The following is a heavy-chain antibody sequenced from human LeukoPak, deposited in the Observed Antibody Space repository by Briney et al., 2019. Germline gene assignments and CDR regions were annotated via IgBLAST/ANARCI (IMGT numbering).Heavy chain of an antibody. CDR1: GYTFTRYY. J-gene: IGHJ4*02. CDR3: ARDTITVTTPYFDY. V-gene: IGHV1-2*02. Sequence: GASVKVSCKASGYTFTRYYMHWVRQAPGQGLEWMGWINSDSGGTNYAQKFQGRVTMTRDTSTSTAYMELSSLRSDDTAFYYCARDTITVTTPYFDYWGQGTLVTVPS. CDR2: INSDSGGT. D-gene: IGHD4-17*01.